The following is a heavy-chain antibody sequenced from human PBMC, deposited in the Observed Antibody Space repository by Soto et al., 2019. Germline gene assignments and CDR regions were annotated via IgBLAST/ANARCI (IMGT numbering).Heavy chain of an antibody. D-gene: IGHD3-22*01. Sequence: QVQLVQSGAEVKKPGASVKVSCKASGYTFTSYGISWVRQAPGQGLEWMGWISAYNGNTNYAQKLQGRVTMTTDTYXSTAYMELRSLRSDDTAVYYCTRDLGYDSSGTFDYWGQGTLVTVSS. CDR3: TRDLGYDSSGTFDY. CDR2: ISAYNGNT. CDR1: GYTFTSYG. V-gene: IGHV1-18*01. J-gene: IGHJ4*02.